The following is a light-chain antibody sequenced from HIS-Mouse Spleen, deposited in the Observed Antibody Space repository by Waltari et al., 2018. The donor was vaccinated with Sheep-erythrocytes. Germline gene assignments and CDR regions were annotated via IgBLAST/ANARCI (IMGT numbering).Light chain of an antibody. CDR1: QSLVHSDGNTY. CDR3: MQGTHWPAYT. V-gene: IGKV2-30*02. J-gene: IGKJ2*01. Sequence: DVVMTQSPLSLPVTLGQPASISCRSTQSLVHSDGNTYLNRFQQRPGQSPRRLSYKVSNRDSGVPDRFSGSGSGTDFTLKISRVEAEDVGVYYCMQGTHWPAYTFGQGTKLEIK. CDR2: KVS.